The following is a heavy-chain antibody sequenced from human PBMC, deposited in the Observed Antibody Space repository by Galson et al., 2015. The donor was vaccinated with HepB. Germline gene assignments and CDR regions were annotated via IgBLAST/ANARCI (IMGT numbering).Heavy chain of an antibody. CDR3: AREGRGSYSRDAFDI. Sequence: SLRLSCAAPGFTFSSYAMHWVRQAPGKGLEWVAVISYDGSNKYYADSVKGRFTISRDNSKNTLYLQMNSLRAEDTAVYYCAREGRGSYSRDAFDIWGQGTMVTVSS. J-gene: IGHJ3*02. CDR1: GFTFSSYA. V-gene: IGHV3-30-3*01. CDR2: ISYDGSNK. D-gene: IGHD1-26*01.